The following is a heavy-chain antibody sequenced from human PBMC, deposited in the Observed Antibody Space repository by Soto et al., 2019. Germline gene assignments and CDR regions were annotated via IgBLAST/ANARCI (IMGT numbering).Heavy chain of an antibody. CDR3: ARGGWQYYDSSGYVPGMDV. V-gene: IGHV1-3*01. J-gene: IGHJ6*02. CDR2: INAGNGNT. CDR1: GYTFTSYA. D-gene: IGHD3-22*01. Sequence: ASVKVSCKASGYTFTSYAMHWVRQAPGQRLEWMGWINAGNGNTKYSQKFQGRVTIARDTSASTAYMELSSLRSEDTAVYYCARGGWQYYDSSGYVPGMDVWGQGTTVTVSS.